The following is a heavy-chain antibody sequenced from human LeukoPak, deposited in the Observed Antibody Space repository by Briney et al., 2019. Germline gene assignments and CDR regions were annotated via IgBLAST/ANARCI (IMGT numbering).Heavy chain of an antibody. CDR1: GFTFSSYA. CDR3: AKVKLGGSYLSY. Sequence: PGGSLRLSCAASGFTFSSYAMSWVRQAPGKGLEWVSAISGSGGSTYYADSAKGRFTISRDNSKNTLYLQMNSLRAEDTAVYYCAKVKLGGSYLSYWGQGTLVTVSS. V-gene: IGHV3-23*01. D-gene: IGHD1-26*01. J-gene: IGHJ4*02. CDR2: ISGSGGST.